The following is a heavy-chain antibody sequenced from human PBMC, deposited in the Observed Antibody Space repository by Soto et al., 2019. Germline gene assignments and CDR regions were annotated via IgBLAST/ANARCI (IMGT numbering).Heavy chain of an antibody. D-gene: IGHD4-17*01. CDR2: IYWTDDK. CDR3: AHKLPVTTSAFDI. V-gene: IGHV2-5*01. J-gene: IGHJ3*02. CDR1: GFSLNTSGVG. Sequence: QITLKESGPTPVKPTQTLTLTCTFSGFSLNTSGVGVGWVRQPPGRALEWLAVIYWTDDKRYSPSLKSRLSITKDTSKNQVVLTMTNMDPMDTAIFFCAHKLPVTTSAFDIWGQGTMVTVSS.